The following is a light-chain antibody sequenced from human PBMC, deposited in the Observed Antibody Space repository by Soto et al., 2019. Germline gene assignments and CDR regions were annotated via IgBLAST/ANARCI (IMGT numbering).Light chain of an antibody. V-gene: IGLV2-14*01. CDR1: SSDVGIYNY. CDR2: EVS. J-gene: IGLJ1*01. Sequence: QSMVTQPASLSGYPGQSIAISCTGSSSDVGIYNYVSWYQQHPGKVPKLIIYEVSNRPSGVSNRFSGSKSGNTASLTISGLQAEDEADYYCSSYTTSSTRVFGTGTKVTAL. CDR3: SSYTTSSTRV.